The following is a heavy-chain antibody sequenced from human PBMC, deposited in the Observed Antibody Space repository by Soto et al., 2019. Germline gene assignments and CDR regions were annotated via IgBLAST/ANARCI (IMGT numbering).Heavy chain of an antibody. V-gene: IGHV3-23*01. CDR2: ISGSAAST. CDR3: AKDVHYDILTGIEYFHH. J-gene: IGHJ1*01. CDR1: GFTFSGYA. Sequence: EVQLLGSGGGLVQPGGSLRLSCAASGFTFSGYAMSWVRQAPGKGLEWVSGISGSAASTNYADSVKGRFTISRDNSKSTLYLQMNSLRDEDTAVYYCAKDVHYDILTGIEYFHHWAQCTLVTVSS. D-gene: IGHD3-9*01.